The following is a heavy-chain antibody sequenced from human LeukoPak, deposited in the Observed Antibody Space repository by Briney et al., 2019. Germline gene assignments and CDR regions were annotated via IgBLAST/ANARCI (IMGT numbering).Heavy chain of an antibody. Sequence: ASVKVSCKASGYTFTSYGISWVRQAPGQGLEWMGWISAYNGNTNYAQKLQGRVTVTTDTSTSTAYMELRSLRPDDTAVYYCARRDNWNGVDYWGQGTLVTVSS. CDR1: GYTFTSYG. D-gene: IGHD1-1*01. CDR3: ARRDNWNGVDY. CDR2: ISAYNGNT. V-gene: IGHV1-18*04. J-gene: IGHJ4*02.